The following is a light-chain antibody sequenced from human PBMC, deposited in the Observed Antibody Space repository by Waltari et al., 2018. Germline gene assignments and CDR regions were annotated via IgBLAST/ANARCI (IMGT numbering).Light chain of an antibody. J-gene: IGKJ1*01. CDR1: QSVSRT. CDR3: QKYGTLPAT. CDR2: DAS. Sequence: DIVLTQSPGTLSLSPGDRATLSCRASQSVSRTLAWYQQKPGQAPRPLIYDASSRATGIPDRFSGSGSGTDFSLTISRLEPEDFAVYYCQKYGTLPATFGQGTKVEIK. V-gene: IGKV3-20*01.